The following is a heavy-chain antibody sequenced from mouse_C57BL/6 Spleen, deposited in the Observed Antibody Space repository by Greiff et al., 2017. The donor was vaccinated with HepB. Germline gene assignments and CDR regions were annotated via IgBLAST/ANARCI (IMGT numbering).Heavy chain of an antibody. J-gene: IGHJ4*01. CDR1: GFSLTSYG. CDR3: ARNDYSNYDYAMDY. V-gene: IGHV2-2*01. Sequence: VQLQQSGPGLVQPSQRLSITCTVSGFSLTSYGVHWVRQSPGKGLEWLGVIWSGGSTDYNAAFISRLSISKDNSKSQVFFKMNSLQADDTAIYYCARNDYSNYDYAMDYWGQGTSVTVSS. D-gene: IGHD2-5*01. CDR2: IWSGGST.